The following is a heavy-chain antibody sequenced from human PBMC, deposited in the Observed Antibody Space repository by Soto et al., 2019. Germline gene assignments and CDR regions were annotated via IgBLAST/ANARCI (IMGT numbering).Heavy chain of an antibody. Sequence: EVQLLESGGGLVQPGGSLRLSCAASGFTFNNYAMTWVRQAPGKGLEWVSAISGGGDTTSYADSVKGRFTVSRDGSKNTLYLQMSSLRAADTALYCCAKGRGGSGSLTPRVDFWGQGTLVTVSS. J-gene: IGHJ4*02. CDR1: GFTFNNYA. CDR3: AKGRGGSGSLTPRVDF. D-gene: IGHD3-10*01. V-gene: IGHV3-23*01. CDR2: ISGGGDTT.